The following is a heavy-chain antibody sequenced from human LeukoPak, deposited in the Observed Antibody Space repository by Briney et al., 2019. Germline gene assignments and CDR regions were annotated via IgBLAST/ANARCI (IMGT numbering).Heavy chain of an antibody. CDR2: IYTSGST. J-gene: IGHJ4*02. CDR3: ASSPRGDCSSTSCYNY. D-gene: IGHD2-2*02. Sequence: SETLSLTCTVSGGSISSYYWSWIRQPAGKGLEWIGRIYTSGSTNYNPSLKSRVTISVDTSKNQFSLKLSSVTAADTAVYYCASSPRGDCSSTSCYNYWGQGTLVTVSS. V-gene: IGHV4-4*07. CDR1: GGSISSYY.